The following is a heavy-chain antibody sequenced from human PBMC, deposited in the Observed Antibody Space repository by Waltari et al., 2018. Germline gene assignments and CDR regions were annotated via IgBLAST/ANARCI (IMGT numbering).Heavy chain of an antibody. D-gene: IGHD3-10*01. CDR2: IIPIFGTA. CDR1: GGTFSSYA. CDR3: ARGNYYGSGRPFYYYYMDV. V-gene: IGHV1-69*05. J-gene: IGHJ6*03. Sequence: QVQLVQSGAEVKKPGSSVKVSCKASGGTFSSYAISWVRQAPGPGLEWMGGIIPIFGTANYAQKFQGRVTITTDESTSTAYMELSSLRSEDTAVYYCARGNYYGSGRPFYYYYMDVWGKGTTVTVSS.